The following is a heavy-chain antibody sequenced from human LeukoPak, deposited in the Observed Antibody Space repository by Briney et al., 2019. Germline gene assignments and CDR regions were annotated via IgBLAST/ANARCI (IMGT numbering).Heavy chain of an antibody. CDR1: GESFSGYY. V-gene: IGHV4-34*01. CDR2: INHSGST. Sequence: SETLSLTCAVYGESFSGYYWSWIRQPPGKGLEGIGEINHSGSTNYNPSLKTPVTISLDTSKNQFSLKLSSVTAADTAVYYCARGLVATSSGDPFDYWGQGTLVTVSS. CDR3: ARGLVATSSGDPFDY. D-gene: IGHD5-12*01. J-gene: IGHJ4*02.